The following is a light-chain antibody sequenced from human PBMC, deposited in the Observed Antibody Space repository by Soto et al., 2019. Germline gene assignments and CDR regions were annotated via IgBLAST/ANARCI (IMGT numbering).Light chain of an antibody. CDR1: QSVSSN. V-gene: IGKV3-15*01. CDR2: GAS. J-gene: IGKJ1*01. CDR3: QHYNNWPPWT. Sequence: EIVMTQSPATLSVSPGERATLSCRASQSVSSNLAWYQQKPGQAPRLLIYGASSRATGIPARFSGSGSGTEFTLTISSLQSADFEVYYCQHYNNWPPWTFGQGTKVEIK.